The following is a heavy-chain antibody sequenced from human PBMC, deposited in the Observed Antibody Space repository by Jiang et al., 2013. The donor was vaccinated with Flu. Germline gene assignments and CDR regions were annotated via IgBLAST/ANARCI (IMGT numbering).Heavy chain of an antibody. CDR2: ISFDGSNK. CDR3: AKDITVYCGGDCSVFDY. Sequence: LLESGGGVVQPGRSLRLSCAASGFIFSDYGMHWVRQAPGEGLEWVAVISFDGSNKNYADSVKGRFTIARDDSKNTLSLEMNNLRAEDTAVYYCAKDITVYCGGDCSVFDYWGQGTLVTVSS. V-gene: IGHV3-30*18. D-gene: IGHD2-21*01. CDR1: GFIFSDYG. J-gene: IGHJ4*02.